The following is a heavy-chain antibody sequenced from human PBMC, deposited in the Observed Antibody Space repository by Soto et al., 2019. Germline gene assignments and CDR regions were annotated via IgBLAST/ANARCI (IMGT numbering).Heavy chain of an antibody. CDR3: ARSPRVIIAAKGTLDY. Sequence: QVQLVQSGGEVKKPEASVKVSCKASGYTFTTSGITWVRQAPGQGLEWMGWISTSTGNTNYAQKLQGRVTLTKDTSTRTAYMELRNLTSDDTAVYYCARSPRVIIAAKGTLDYWGQGTLVTVSS. CDR2: ISTSTGNT. V-gene: IGHV1-18*04. J-gene: IGHJ4*02. D-gene: IGHD2-15*01. CDR1: GYTFTTSG.